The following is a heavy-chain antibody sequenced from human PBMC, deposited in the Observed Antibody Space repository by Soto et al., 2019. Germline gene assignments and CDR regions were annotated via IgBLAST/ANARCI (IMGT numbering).Heavy chain of an antibody. J-gene: IGHJ6*02. CDR3: ARDSPRYCSSTSCHPKNYYYYGMDV. Sequence: SETLSLTCTVSGGSISSYYWSWIRQPPGKGLEWIGYIYYSGSTNYNPSLKSRVTISVDTSKNQFSLKLSSVTAADTAVYYCARDSPRYCSSTSCHPKNYYYYGMDVSGQGATVTVSS. CDR1: GGSISSYY. CDR2: IYYSGST. V-gene: IGHV4-59*01. D-gene: IGHD2-2*01.